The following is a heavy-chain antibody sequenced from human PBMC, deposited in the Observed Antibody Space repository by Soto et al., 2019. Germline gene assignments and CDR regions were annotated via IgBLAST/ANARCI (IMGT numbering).Heavy chain of an antibody. CDR3: AKSYSSNWYDYFDY. Sequence: LRLSCAASGFTFSSYAMSWVRQAPGKGLAWVSAFSGGGGSTYCADSVKGRFSISRDNSKNTLYLQMNSLRAEDTAVYFCAKSYSSNWYDYFDYWGQGSVVTVSS. CDR2: FSGGGGST. V-gene: IGHV3-23*01. D-gene: IGHD6-13*01. J-gene: IGHJ4*02. CDR1: GFTFSSYA.